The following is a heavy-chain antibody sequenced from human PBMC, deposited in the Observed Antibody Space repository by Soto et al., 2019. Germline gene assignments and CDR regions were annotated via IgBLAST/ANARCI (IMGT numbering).Heavy chain of an antibody. J-gene: IGHJ4*02. CDR3: ARDYGSSGTQFDY. D-gene: IGHD6-13*01. CDR1: GFTVSSSS. V-gene: IGHV3-66*01. CDR2: IYSGGST. Sequence: EVQLVESGGGLVQPGGSLRLSCAASGFTVSSSSMSWARQAPGKGLEWVSVIYSGGSTFYADSVKGRFTISRDNSKNTMYLQMNSLRAEDTAVYYCARDYGSSGTQFDYWGQGTLVTVSS.